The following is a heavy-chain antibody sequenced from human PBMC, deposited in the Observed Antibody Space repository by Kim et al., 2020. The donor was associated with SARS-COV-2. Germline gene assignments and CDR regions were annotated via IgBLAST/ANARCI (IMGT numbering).Heavy chain of an antibody. Sequence: SETLSLTCTVSGGSISSGGYYWSWIRQHPDKGLEWIGYIYYSGSSYNNPSLKSRVTISLDTSMNQFSLKLSSVTAADTAVYYCARTHYDILTAHYPMFMDVGGQGSAVSVPS. J-gene: IGHJ6*01. D-gene: IGHD3-9*01. CDR1: GGSISSGGYY. V-gene: IGHV4-31*03. CDR3: ARTHYDILTAHYPMFMDV. CDR2: IYYSGSS.